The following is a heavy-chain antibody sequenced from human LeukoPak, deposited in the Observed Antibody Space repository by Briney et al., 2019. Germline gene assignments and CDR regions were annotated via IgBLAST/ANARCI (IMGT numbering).Heavy chain of an antibody. CDR1: GFTFSSYS. V-gene: IGHV3-48*04. CDR3: ARISVIRGPSSFDS. CDR2: ISSTSNTM. D-gene: IGHD3-10*01. Sequence: GGSLRLSCAASGFTFSSYSMNWVRQAPGKGLEWVSYISSTSNTMYYADSVKGRFTISRDNAKTSLYLQMNSLTPEDTAVYYCARISVIRGPSSFDSWGQGTLVTVSS. J-gene: IGHJ4*02.